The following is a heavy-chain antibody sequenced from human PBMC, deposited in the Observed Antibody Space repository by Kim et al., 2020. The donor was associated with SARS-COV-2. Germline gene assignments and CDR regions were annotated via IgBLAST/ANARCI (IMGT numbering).Heavy chain of an antibody. J-gene: IGHJ5*02. CDR1: GFTFSSYA. CDR2: INASGGYT. CDR3: AKKGYCHSSSCHGGLLYWFDP. D-gene: IGHD2-2*01. Sequence: GGSLRLSCAASGFTFSSYAMSWVRQAPGKGLEWISDINASGGYTFYTDSVKGRFTVSRDNSKNILYLQMKSLRAEDTAFYYCAKKGYCHSSSCHGGLLYWFDPWGQGTLVTVSS. V-gene: IGHV3-23*01.